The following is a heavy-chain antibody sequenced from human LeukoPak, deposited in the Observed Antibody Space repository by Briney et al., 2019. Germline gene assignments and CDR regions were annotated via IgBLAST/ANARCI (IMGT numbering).Heavy chain of an antibody. CDR1: GFTFSTYA. CDR2: ISYDGSNT. CDR3: AGHYRSVTMTLLGGAFDI. D-gene: IGHD3-22*01. V-gene: IGHV3-30*04. J-gene: IGHJ3*02. Sequence: PGGSLRLSCAASGFTFSTYAMHSVRQAPGKGLEWVAVISYDGSNTYYADSVKGRLTISRDNAKNTMYLQMHSLRSEDTAVYYCAGHYRSVTMTLLGGAFDIWGQGTMVTVSS.